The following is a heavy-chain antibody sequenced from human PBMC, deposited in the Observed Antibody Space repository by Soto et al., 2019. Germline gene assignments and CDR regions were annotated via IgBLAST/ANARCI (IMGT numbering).Heavy chain of an antibody. CDR2: IIPICGTA. J-gene: IGHJ4*02. V-gene: IGHV1-69*01. Sequence: QVQLVQSGAEVKKPGSSVKVSCKASGGTFSSYAISWVRQAPGQGLEWIGGIIPICGTANYAQKCQGRVTITADESSSAADMELGSLRSEDTAVDYCARGSWNGDYEFLDYWGQGTLVTVSS. D-gene: IGHD4-17*01. CDR1: GGTFSSYA. CDR3: ARGSWNGDYEFLDY.